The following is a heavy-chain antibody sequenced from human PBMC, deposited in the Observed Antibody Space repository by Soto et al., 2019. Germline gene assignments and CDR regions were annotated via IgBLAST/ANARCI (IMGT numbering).Heavy chain of an antibody. V-gene: IGHV3-23*01. CDR1: GFTFSSYA. Sequence: LRLSCAASGFTFSSYAMSWVRQAPGKGLEWVSAISGSGGSTYYADSVKGRFTISRDNSKNTLYLQMNSLRAEDTAVYYCAKASSGNVGATSPPFDYWGQGTLVTVSS. CDR3: AKASSGNVGATSPPFDY. J-gene: IGHJ4*02. CDR2: ISGSGGST. D-gene: IGHD1-26*01.